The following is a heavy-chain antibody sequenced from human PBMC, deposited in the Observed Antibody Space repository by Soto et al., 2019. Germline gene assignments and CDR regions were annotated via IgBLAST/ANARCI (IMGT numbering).Heavy chain of an antibody. V-gene: IGHV3-30*18. CDR3: AKDGRIRFLEWLLVY. J-gene: IGHJ4*02. CDR1: GFTFSSYG. Sequence: GGSLRLSCAASGFTFSSYGMHWFRQAPGKGLEWVAVISYDGSNKYYADSVKGRFTISRDNSKNTLYLQMNSLRAEDTAVYYCAKDGRIRFLEWLLVYWGQGTLVTVSS. D-gene: IGHD3-3*01. CDR2: ISYDGSNK.